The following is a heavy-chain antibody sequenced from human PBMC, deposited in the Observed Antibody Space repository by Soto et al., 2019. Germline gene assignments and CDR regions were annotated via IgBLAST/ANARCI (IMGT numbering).Heavy chain of an antibody. J-gene: IGHJ6*02. CDR1: GGTFSSYA. D-gene: IGHD2-2*01. CDR3: ARCIGVVVVPAAIPPGSPNYGMDV. Sequence: SVKVSCKASGGTFSSYAISWVRQAPGQGLEWMGGIIPIFGTANYAQKFQGRVTITADESTSTAYMELSSLRSEDTAVYYCARCIGVVVVPAAIPPGSPNYGMDVWGQGTTVTVSS. V-gene: IGHV1-69*13. CDR2: IIPIFGTA.